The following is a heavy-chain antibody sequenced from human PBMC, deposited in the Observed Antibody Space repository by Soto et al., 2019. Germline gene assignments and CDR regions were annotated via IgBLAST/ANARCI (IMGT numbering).Heavy chain of an antibody. Sequence: PGGSLRLSCEASGFPFNTYSMHLVRQPPGKGLEWLAAIWYDGTQKYYADSVKGRFIISRDNSKKTLYLEMNSLRDEDTAVYYCARAGGTTVPGTWHFDSWGQGTLVTVSS. CDR3: ARAGGTTVPGTWHFDS. CDR1: GFPFNTYS. D-gene: IGHD4-17*01. V-gene: IGHV3-33*01. J-gene: IGHJ4*02. CDR2: IWYDGTQK.